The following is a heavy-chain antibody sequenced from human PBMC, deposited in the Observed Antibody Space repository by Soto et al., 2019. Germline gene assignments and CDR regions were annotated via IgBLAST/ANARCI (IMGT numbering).Heavy chain of an antibody. V-gene: IGHV1-69*13. CDR2: IIPIFGTA. J-gene: IGHJ4*02. D-gene: IGHD6-6*01. CDR1: GGTFSSYA. Sequence: GASVKVSCKASGGTFSSYAISWVRQAPGQGLEWMGGIIPIFGTANYAQKFQGRVTSTADESTSTAYMELSSLRSEDTAVYYCARDEYSSSSSLFDYWGQGTLVTVSS. CDR3: ARDEYSSSSSLFDY.